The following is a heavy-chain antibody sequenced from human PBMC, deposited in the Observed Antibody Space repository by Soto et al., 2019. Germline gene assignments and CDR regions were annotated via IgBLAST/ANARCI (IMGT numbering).Heavy chain of an antibody. CDR2: IVVGSGNT. Sequence: SVKVSCKASGFTFINSAVQWVRQARGQPLEWIGWIVVGSGNTNYAQKFQERVTITRDMSTSTAYMELSSLRSEDTAVYYCAANSGYYYHLDYWGQGTPVTVSS. V-gene: IGHV1-58*01. CDR3: AANSGYYYHLDY. J-gene: IGHJ4*02. CDR1: GFTFINSA. D-gene: IGHD3-22*01.